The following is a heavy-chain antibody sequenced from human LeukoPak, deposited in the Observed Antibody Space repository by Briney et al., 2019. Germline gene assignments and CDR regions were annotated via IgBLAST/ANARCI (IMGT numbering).Heavy chain of an antibody. Sequence: GGSLRLSCAASGFVFSTYDMHWVRQAPGKGLEWVSFIGSAGDTYYPGSVKGRFTISRENAKNSLFLQMNNLRAGDTAVYYCARGGRKWDDYYYYYMDVWGKGTTVTVCS. CDR1: GFVFSTYD. CDR2: IGSAGDT. CDR3: ARGGRKWDDYYYYYMDV. D-gene: IGHD1-26*01. J-gene: IGHJ6*03. V-gene: IGHV3-13*01.